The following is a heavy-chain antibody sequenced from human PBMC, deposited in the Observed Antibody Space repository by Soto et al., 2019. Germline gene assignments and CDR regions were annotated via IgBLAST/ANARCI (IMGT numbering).Heavy chain of an antibody. V-gene: IGHV5-51*01. CDR3: ASRIAAAGDRLSSYYGMDV. Sequence: PGESLKISCKGSGYSFTSYWIGWVRQMPGKGLEWMGIIYPGDSDTRYSPSFQGQVTISADKSISTAYLQWSSLKASDTAMYYCASRIAAAGDRLSSYYGMDVWGQGTTVTVSS. CDR2: IYPGDSDT. D-gene: IGHD6-13*01. CDR1: GYSFTSYW. J-gene: IGHJ6*02.